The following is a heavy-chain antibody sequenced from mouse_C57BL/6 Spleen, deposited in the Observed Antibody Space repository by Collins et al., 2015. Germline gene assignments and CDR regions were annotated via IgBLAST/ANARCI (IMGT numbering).Heavy chain of an antibody. V-gene: IGHV2-9*02. CDR3: AREYGNYAWFAY. Sequence: WVRQPPGKGLEWLGVIWAGGSTNYNSALMSRLSISKDNSKSQVFLKMNSLQTDDTAMYYCAREYGNYAWFAYWGQGTLVTVSA. J-gene: IGHJ3*01. CDR2: IWAGGST. D-gene: IGHD2-10*02.